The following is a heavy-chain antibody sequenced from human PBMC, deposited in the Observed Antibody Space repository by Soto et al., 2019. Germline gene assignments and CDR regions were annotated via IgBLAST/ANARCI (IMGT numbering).Heavy chain of an antibody. CDR1: GFTFSSYG. CDR3: AKEGWIQLWSYDY. D-gene: IGHD5-18*01. CDR2: ISYDGSNK. V-gene: IGHV3-30*18. J-gene: IGHJ4*02. Sequence: QVPLVESGGGVVQPGRSLRLSCAASGFTFSSYGMHWVRQAPGKGLEWVAVISYDGSNKYYADSVKGRFTISRDNSKNTLYLQMNSLRAEDTAVYYCAKEGWIQLWSYDYWGQGTLVTVSS.